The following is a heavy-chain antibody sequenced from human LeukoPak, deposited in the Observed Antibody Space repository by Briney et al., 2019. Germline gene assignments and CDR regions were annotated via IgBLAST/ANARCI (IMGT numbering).Heavy chain of an antibody. Sequence: GGSLSLSCAASGFTFSSYAMHWVRQAPGKGLEWVAVISYDGSNKYYADSVKGRFTISRDNSKNTLYLQMNSLRAEDTAVYYCARGAVVTHYYYYGMDVWGQGTTVTVSS. D-gene: IGHD4-23*01. V-gene: IGHV3-30*04. CDR3: ARGAVVTHYYYYGMDV. J-gene: IGHJ6*02. CDR1: GFTFSSYA. CDR2: ISYDGSNK.